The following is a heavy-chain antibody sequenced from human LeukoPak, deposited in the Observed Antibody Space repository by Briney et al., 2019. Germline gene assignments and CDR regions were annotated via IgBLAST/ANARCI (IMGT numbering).Heavy chain of an antibody. V-gene: IGHV3-23*01. D-gene: IGHD3-3*01. CDR1: GFIFTNYA. CDR2: IIDDGRT. J-gene: IGHJ5*02. Sequence: GGSLRLSCAASGFIFTNYAVTWVRQAPGRGLERVSTIIDDGRTYYTDSVNGRFTVSRDNSKDTLYLQMNSLRAEDTAMYYCARGAGAQRVDWFDPWGQGTLVTVSS. CDR3: ARGAGAQRVDWFDP.